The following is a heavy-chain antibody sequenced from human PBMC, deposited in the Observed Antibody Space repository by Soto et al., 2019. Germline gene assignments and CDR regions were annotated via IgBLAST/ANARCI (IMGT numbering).Heavy chain of an antibody. V-gene: IGHV4-59*01. CDR1: GGSISSYY. J-gene: IGHJ6*02. CDR2: IYYSGST. D-gene: IGHD3-16*01. CDR3: ARVVGGPRKWVNSEYYGMDV. Sequence: SETLSLTCTVSGGSISSYYWSWIRQPPGKGLEWIGYIYYSGSTNYNPSLKSRVTISVDTSKNQFSLKLSSVTAADTAVYYCARVVGGPRKWVNSEYYGMDVWGQGTTVTVSS.